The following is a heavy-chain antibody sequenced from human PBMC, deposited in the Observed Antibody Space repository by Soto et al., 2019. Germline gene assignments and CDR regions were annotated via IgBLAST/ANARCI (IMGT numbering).Heavy chain of an antibody. D-gene: IGHD3-22*01. CDR2: IYWGDDK. Sequence: QITLKESGPTLVKPTQTLTLTCTFSGFSLTTTGVAVGWIRQSPGKAPECLALIYWGDDKVYRPSLSRRLTISKDTSKIQVVLNVANLDPVDTATYYCAYRRSAYYLQSWGQGIFVAVS. CDR3: AYRRSAYYLQS. J-gene: IGHJ5*02. V-gene: IGHV2-5*02. CDR1: GFSLTTTGVA.